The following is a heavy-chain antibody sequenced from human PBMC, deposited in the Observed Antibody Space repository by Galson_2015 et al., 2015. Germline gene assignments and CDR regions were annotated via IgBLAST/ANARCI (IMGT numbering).Heavy chain of an antibody. CDR3: ARDASRGGEFDY. Sequence: SLRLSCAASGFIFRNYWMVWVRQTPEKGLEWVAKIRYDGSQTFYVDSVKGRFTISRDNAEISLYLQMNSLRADDTAVYYCARDASRGGEFDYWGQGALVTVSS. J-gene: IGHJ4*02. V-gene: IGHV3-7*03. D-gene: IGHD2-2*01. CDR1: GFIFRNYW. CDR2: IRYDGSQT.